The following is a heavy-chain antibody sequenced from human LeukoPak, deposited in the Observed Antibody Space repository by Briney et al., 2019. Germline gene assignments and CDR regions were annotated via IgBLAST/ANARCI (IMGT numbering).Heavy chain of an antibody. J-gene: IGHJ4*02. D-gene: IGHD5-18*01. CDR1: GGTFSSYA. Sequence: ASVKVSCEASGGTFSSYAISWVRQAPGQGLEWMGRIIPILGIANYAQKFQGRVTITADKSTSTAYMELSSLRSEDTAVYYCARSARGSYGPFDYWGQGTLVTVSS. CDR3: ARSARGSYGPFDY. CDR2: IIPILGIA. V-gene: IGHV1-69*04.